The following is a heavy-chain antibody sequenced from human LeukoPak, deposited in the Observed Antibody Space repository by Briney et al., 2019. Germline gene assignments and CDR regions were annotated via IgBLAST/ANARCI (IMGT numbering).Heavy chain of an antibody. V-gene: IGHV4-34*01. Sequence: KPSETLSLTCAVYGGSFSGYYWSWIRQPPGKRLEWIGEINHSGSTNYNPSLKSRVTISVDTSKNQFSLKLSSVTAADTAVYYCARGRLYYYGSGNRSGGYWFDPWGQGTLVTVSS. CDR1: GGSFSGYY. D-gene: IGHD3-10*01. J-gene: IGHJ5*02. CDR2: INHSGST. CDR3: ARGRLYYYGSGNRSGGYWFDP.